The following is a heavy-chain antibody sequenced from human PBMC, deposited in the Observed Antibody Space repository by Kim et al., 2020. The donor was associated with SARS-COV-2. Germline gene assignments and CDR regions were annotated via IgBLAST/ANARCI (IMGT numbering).Heavy chain of an antibody. D-gene: IGHD6-6*01. V-gene: IGHV5-51*01. CDR2: DT. CDR3: ARCGISSFEY. J-gene: IGHJ4*02. Sequence: DTTYGPSFQGQVTIPADKAISTAYLQWSSLKASDTAMYYCARCGISSFEYWGQGTLVTVSS.